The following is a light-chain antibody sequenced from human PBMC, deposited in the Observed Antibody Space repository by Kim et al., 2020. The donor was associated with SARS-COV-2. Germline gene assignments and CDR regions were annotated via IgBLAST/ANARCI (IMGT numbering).Light chain of an antibody. Sequence: EIVLTQSPGTLSLSPGERATLSCRASQSVSSSYLAWYQQKPGQAPRLLIYGASSRATGIPDRFSGSGSGTDFTLTISRLEPEDFAVYYCQHYCSSLCTLGQGTRLEIK. CDR2: GAS. V-gene: IGKV3-20*01. CDR1: QSVSSSY. J-gene: IGKJ5*01. CDR3: QHYCSSLCT.